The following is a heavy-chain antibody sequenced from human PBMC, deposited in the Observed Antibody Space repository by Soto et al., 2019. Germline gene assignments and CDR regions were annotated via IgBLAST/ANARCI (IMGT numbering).Heavy chain of an antibody. Sequence: GGSLRLSCAASGFTFSSYSMNWVRRAPGKGLEWVSYISSSSSTIYYADSVKGRFTISRDNAKNSLYLQMNSLRDEDTAVYYCARELIRFLEWSDAFDIWGQGTMVTVSS. CDR2: ISSSSSTI. V-gene: IGHV3-48*02. D-gene: IGHD3-3*01. CDR1: GFTFSSYS. J-gene: IGHJ3*02. CDR3: ARELIRFLEWSDAFDI.